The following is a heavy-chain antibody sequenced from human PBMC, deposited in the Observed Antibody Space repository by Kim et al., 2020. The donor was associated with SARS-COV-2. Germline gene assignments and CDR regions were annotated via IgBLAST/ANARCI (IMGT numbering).Heavy chain of an antibody. CDR3: ARGDDTAMDLGAFDI. D-gene: IGHD5-18*01. J-gene: IGHJ3*02. V-gene: IGHV4-59*13. CDR1: GGSISSYY. Sequence: SETLSLTCTVSGGSISSYYWSWIRQPPGKGLEWIGYIYYSGSTNYNPSLKSRVTISVDTSKNQFSLKLSSVTAADTAVYYCARGDDTAMDLGAFDIWGQGTMVTVSS. CDR2: IYYSGST.